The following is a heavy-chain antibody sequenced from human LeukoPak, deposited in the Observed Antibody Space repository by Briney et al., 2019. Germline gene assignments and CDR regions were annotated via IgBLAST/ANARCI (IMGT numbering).Heavy chain of an antibody. V-gene: IGHV3-21*06. CDR3: AREYDSSGYPFDY. J-gene: IGHJ4*01. CDR1: GFTFSSYD. Sequence: GGSLRLSCAASGFTFSSYDMLWVRQAPGKGLEWVSSISSRSGDIYYADSVRGRFTISRDNAQNSVHLQMNSLRAEDTAVYHCAREYDSSGYPFDYWGHGTLVTVSS. CDR2: ISSRSGDI. D-gene: IGHD3-22*01.